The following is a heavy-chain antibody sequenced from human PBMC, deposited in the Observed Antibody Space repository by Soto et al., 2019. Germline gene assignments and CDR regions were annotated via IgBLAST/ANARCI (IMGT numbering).Heavy chain of an antibody. CDR3: AGTLREMATIDP. J-gene: IGHJ5*02. CDR1: GFTFSSYG. D-gene: IGHD5-12*01. Sequence: QVQLVESGGGVVQPGRSLRLSCAASGFTFSSYGIHWVRQAPGKGLEWVAVISYDGSNKYYADSVKGRFTISRDNSKNTLYLQMNSLRAEDTAVYYCAGTLREMATIDPWGQGTLVTVSS. V-gene: IGHV3-30*03. CDR2: ISYDGSNK.